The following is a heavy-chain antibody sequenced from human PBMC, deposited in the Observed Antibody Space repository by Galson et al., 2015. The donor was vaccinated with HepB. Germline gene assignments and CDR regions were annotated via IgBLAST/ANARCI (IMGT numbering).Heavy chain of an antibody. CDR1: GFTFSSYS. CDR2: ISSSSSYI. D-gene: IGHD3-16*01. Sequence: SLRLSCAASGFTFSSYSMNWVRQAPGKGLEWVSSISSSSSYIYYADSVKGRFTISRDNAKNSLYLQMNSLRAEDTAVYYCARDHPGGIWGDNDAVDIWGQGTMVTVSS. V-gene: IGHV3-21*01. CDR3: ARDHPGGIWGDNDAVDI. J-gene: IGHJ3*02.